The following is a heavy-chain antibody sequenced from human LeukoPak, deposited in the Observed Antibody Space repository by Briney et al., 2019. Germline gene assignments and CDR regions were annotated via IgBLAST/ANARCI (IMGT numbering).Heavy chain of an antibody. CDR3: ARLLRGGRDTAMVTMIVVRAKPGAFDS. CDR2: INHSGST. Sequence: SETLSLTCAVYGGSFSGYYWSWIRQPPGRGLEWIGEINHSGSTNYNPSLKSRVTISVDTSKNQFSMKLSSVTAADTAVYYCARLLRGGRDTAMVTMIVVRAKPGAFDSWGQGTMVTVSS. CDR1: GGSFSGYY. V-gene: IGHV4-34*01. J-gene: IGHJ3*02. D-gene: IGHD5-18*01.